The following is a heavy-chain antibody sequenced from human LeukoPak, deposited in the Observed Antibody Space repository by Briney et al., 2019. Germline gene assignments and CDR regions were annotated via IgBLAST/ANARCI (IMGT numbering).Heavy chain of an antibody. CDR2: INCNSGGT. J-gene: IGHJ5*02. V-gene: IGHV1-2*02. CDR1: GYTFTGYY. CDR3: VGDWITVKTLWFDP. Sequence: ASVKVSCKTSGYTFTGYYLHWVRQAPGQGLEWMGWINCNSGGTDYAQKFQGRVTMTRDTSINTAYMELSTLTYDDTAVYYCVGDWITVKTLWFDPWGQGTLVTVSS. D-gene: IGHD4-17*01.